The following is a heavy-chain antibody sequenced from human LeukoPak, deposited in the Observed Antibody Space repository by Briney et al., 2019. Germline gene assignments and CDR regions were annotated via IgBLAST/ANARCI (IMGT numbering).Heavy chain of an antibody. V-gene: IGHV1-24*01. CDR2: FDPEDGET. J-gene: IGHJ6*02. D-gene: IGHD6-13*01. CDR3: AVYSSSWYGRYYYYGMDV. Sequence: ASVKVSCKVSGYTLTELSMHWVRQAPGKGLEWMGGFDPEDGETIYAQKFQGRGTMTEDTSTDTAYMELSSLRSEDTAVYYCAVYSSSWYGRYYYYGMDVWGQGTTVTVSS. CDR1: GYTLTELS.